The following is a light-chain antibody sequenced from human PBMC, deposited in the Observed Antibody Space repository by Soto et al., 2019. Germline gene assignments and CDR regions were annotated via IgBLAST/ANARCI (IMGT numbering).Light chain of an antibody. V-gene: IGKV3-20*01. J-gene: IGKJ4*01. Sequence: IVLTQSPGTLSLSPGERATLSCRASQSVSGSYLAWYQQKPGQAPRLLIYGASSRATGIPDRFSGSGSGTDFTLTLSRLEPEDFALYYCQQYGSSPLTFGRGTKVEIK. CDR1: QSVSGSY. CDR2: GAS. CDR3: QQYGSSPLT.